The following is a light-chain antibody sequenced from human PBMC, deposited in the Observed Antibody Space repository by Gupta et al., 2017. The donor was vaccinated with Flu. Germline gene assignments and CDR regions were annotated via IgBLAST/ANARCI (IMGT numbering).Light chain of an antibody. J-gene: IGKJ1*01. CDR1: QSVLYSSNNRNY. CDR3: QQCSTTPHT. CDR2: WAS. V-gene: IGKV4-1*01. Sequence: DIVMTQSPDSLAVSLGERATINCKSSQSVLYSSNNRNYLTWYQQKPGQPPKLLIYWASTRESGVPDRFSGSGSGTDFTLTISSLQAEDVAVYYCQQCSTTPHTFGQGTKVEIK.